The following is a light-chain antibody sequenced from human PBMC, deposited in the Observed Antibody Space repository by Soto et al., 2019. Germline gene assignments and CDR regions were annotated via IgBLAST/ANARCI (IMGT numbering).Light chain of an antibody. CDR3: QQYDNWPSVT. CDR2: AAS. Sequence: IQLTQAPSSLSASVGDRVTIACRASQGISSYLAWYQQKPGKAPNLLIYAASTLQSGVPSRFSGGGSGTDFTLTISSLQSEDFAIYYGQQYDNWPSVTFGGVTKVDIK. J-gene: IGKJ4*01. V-gene: IGKV1-9*01. CDR1: QGISSY.